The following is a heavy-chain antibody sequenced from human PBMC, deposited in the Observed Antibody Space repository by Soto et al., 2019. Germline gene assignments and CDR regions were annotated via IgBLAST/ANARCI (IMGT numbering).Heavy chain of an antibody. CDR3: VRNGYYSLDV. D-gene: IGHD3-22*01. V-gene: IGHV4-4*02. J-gene: IGHJ6*02. Sequence: QVQLQESGPGLVRPSGTLSLTCAVSGDSIIGTGWWSWVRQSPGKGLDWIGEVYHSGATNYNPSLQSRFTISIDTSRNQFSLNLGSVTAADTAVFYCVRNGYYSLDVWGQGTTVTVSS. CDR1: GDSIIGTGW. CDR2: VYHSGAT.